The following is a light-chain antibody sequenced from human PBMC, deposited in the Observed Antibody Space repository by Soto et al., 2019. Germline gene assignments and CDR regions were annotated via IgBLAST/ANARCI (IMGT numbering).Light chain of an antibody. CDR2: GNN. Sequence: QSVLTQPPSASGTPGQRATISCSGSSSNIGRNTVNWYQQLPGTAPKLLIHGNNQRPSGVPDRFSGSKSGTAASLAISGLQSEDEADYYCATWDDSLNGPVFGGGTKLTVL. V-gene: IGLV1-44*01. CDR3: ATWDDSLNGPV. CDR1: SSNIGRNT. J-gene: IGLJ2*01.